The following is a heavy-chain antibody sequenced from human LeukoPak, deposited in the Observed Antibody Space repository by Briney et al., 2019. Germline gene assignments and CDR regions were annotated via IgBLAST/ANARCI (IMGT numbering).Heavy chain of an antibody. V-gene: IGHV1-2*02. Sequence: ASVKVSCKASGYTFTSYYMHWVGQAPAQGGEWMGWINPNSGGTNYAQKFQGTVTMTRATSISTAYMELSRLRSNDTAVYYCARDYYYGMDVWGQGTTVTVSS. CDR1: GYTFTSYY. J-gene: IGHJ6*02. CDR3: ARDYYYGMDV. CDR2: INPNSGGT.